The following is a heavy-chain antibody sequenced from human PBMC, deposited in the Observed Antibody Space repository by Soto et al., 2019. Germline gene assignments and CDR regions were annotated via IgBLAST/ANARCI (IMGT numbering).Heavy chain of an antibody. V-gene: IGHV4-31*03. CDR2: IYYSGST. Sequence: SETLSLTCTVSGGSISSGGYYWSWIRQHPGKGLEWIGYIYYSGSTYYNPSLKSRVTISVDTSKNQFSLKLSSVTAADTAVYYCARVNKDSSGYIDYWGQGTLVTVSS. D-gene: IGHD3-22*01. CDR3: ARVNKDSSGYIDY. J-gene: IGHJ4*02. CDR1: GGSISSGGYY.